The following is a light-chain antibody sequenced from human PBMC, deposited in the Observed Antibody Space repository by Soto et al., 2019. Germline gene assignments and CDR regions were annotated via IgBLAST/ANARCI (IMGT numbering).Light chain of an antibody. CDR3: QQNT. CDR2: AAS. J-gene: IGKJ2*01. Sequence: DIQMTQSPSSLSASVGDRVTITCRASQSISSYLNWYQQKPGKAPKLLIYAASSLQSGVPSRFSGSGSGTDFTLTISSLQPEDFATYYCQQNTFCQGTKLEIK. CDR1: QSISSY. V-gene: IGKV1-39*01.